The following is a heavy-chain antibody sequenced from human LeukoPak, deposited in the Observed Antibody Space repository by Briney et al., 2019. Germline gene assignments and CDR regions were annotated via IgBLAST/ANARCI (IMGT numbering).Heavy chain of an antibody. CDR1: GYNFSELI. D-gene: IGHD1-1*01. V-gene: IGHV1-24*01. Sequence: ASVKVSCTVSGYNFSELIIHWGRQAPGKSLGWMGGFAPEADATIYAPSFQGRLTLTEDRITDTAYMELICLRSDDTAVYYCVTDLDDSADYWGQGTLVTVST. J-gene: IGHJ4*02. CDR2: FAPEADAT. CDR3: VTDLDDSADY.